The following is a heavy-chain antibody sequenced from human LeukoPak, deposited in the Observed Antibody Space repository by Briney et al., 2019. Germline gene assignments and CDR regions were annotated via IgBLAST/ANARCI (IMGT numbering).Heavy chain of an antibody. CDR2: ISYDGSNK. J-gene: IGHJ2*01. CDR3: AKEPTPTMVRRGYWYFDL. D-gene: IGHD3-10*01. CDR1: GFTFSTYA. V-gene: IGHV3-30*04. Sequence: TGGSLRLSCAASGFTFSTYAMHWVRQAPGKGLERVAVISYDGSNKYYADSVKGRFTISRDNSKNTLYLQMNSLRAEDTAVYYCAKEPTPTMVRRGYWYFDLWGRGTLVTVSS.